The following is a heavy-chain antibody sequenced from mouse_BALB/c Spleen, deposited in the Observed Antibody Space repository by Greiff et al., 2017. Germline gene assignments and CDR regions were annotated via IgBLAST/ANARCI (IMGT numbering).Heavy chain of an antibody. CDR3: KGGNYGAY. D-gene: IGHD2-1*01. J-gene: IGHJ3*01. V-gene: IGHV14-4*02. Sequence: EVKLQESGAELVRSGASVKLSCTASGFNIKDYYMHWVKQRPEQGLEWIGWIDPENGDTEYAPKFQGKATMTADTSSNTAYLQLSSLTSEDTAVYYCKGGNYGAYWGQGTLVTVSA. CDR2: IDPENGDT. CDR1: GFNIKDYY.